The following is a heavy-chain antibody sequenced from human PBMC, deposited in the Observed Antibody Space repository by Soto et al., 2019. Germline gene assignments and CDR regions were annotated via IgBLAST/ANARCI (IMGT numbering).Heavy chain of an antibody. Sequence: ASVKVSCKASGYTFTSYGISWVRQAPGQGLEWMGWISAYNGNTNYAQKLQGRVTMTTDTSTSTAYMELRSLRSDDTAVYYCARTYYDILTGYRTPYYFDYWGQGTLVTVSS. J-gene: IGHJ4*02. V-gene: IGHV1-18*01. CDR2: ISAYNGNT. CDR1: GYTFTSYG. D-gene: IGHD3-9*01. CDR3: ARTYYDILTGYRTPYYFDY.